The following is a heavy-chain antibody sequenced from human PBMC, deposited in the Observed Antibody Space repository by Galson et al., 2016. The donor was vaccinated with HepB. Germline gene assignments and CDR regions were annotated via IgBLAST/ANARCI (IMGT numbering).Heavy chain of an antibody. Sequence: SLRLSCAASGLSISSYWMSWIRQAPGKGLEWVANIRQDGNEIYYVDSVRGRFTISRDNAKNSLSLQMNSLRVEDTAVYYCVRDGNTGWHFDYWGHGTLVTVSS. CDR3: VRDGNTGWHFDY. CDR1: GLSISSYW. CDR2: IRQDGNEI. D-gene: IGHD6-19*01. J-gene: IGHJ4*01. V-gene: IGHV3-7*01.